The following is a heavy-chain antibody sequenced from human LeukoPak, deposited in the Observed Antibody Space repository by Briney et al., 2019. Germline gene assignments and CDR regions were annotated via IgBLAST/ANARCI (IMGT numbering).Heavy chain of an antibody. V-gene: IGHV3-66*01. CDR3: ARGTLIVGYFDY. D-gene: IGHD3-22*01. Sequence: GGSLRLSCAASGFTFSSYAMSWVRQAPGKGLEWVSVIYSGDRAYYADSVKDRFTISRDNSKNTLYLQMKSLRAEDTAVYFCARGTLIVGYFDYWGQGTLVTVSS. J-gene: IGHJ4*02. CDR2: IYSGDRA. CDR1: GFTFSSYA.